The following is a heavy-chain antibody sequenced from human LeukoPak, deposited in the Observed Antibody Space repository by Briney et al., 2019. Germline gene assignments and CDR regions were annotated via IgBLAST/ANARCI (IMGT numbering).Heavy chain of an antibody. Sequence: SETLSLTCTVSGGSISSYYWSWIRQPPGKGLEWIGYIYTSGSTNYNPSLKSRVTISADTSKNQFSLKLSSVTAADTAVYYCAGRGQLGWFDPWGQGALVTVSS. CDR1: GGSISSYY. CDR2: IYTSGST. V-gene: IGHV4-4*09. J-gene: IGHJ5*02. D-gene: IGHD6-6*01. CDR3: AGRGQLGWFDP.